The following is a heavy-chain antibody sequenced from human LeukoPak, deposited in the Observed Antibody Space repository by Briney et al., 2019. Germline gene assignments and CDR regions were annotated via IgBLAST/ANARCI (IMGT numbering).Heavy chain of an antibody. CDR2: SGSGGST. J-gene: IGHJ3*02. D-gene: IGHD1-26*01. CDR3: ARTSGSYLYAFDI. CDR1: GFTFSSYW. Sequence: GGSLRLSCAASGFTFSSYWMSWVRQAPGKGLEWVSASGSGGSTYYADSVKGRFTISRDNSKDTLYLQMNSLRAEDTAVYYCARTSGSYLYAFDIWGQGTMVTVSS. V-gene: IGHV3-23*01.